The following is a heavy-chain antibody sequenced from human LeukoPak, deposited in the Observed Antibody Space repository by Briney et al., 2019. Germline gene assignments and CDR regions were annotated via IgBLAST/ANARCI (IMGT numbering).Heavy chain of an antibody. J-gene: IGHJ4*02. V-gene: IGHV4-30-2*01. CDR2: IYHSGST. CDR1: GGSISSGGYY. CDR3: EVAAQEFDY. Sequence: SQTLSLTFTVSGGSISSGGYYWSWIRQPPGKGLEWIGYIYHSGSTYYNPSLKSRVTMSVDTSKNQFSLKLSSVTALDTAVYYCEVAAQEFDYWGQGTLVTVSS. D-gene: IGHD6-13*01.